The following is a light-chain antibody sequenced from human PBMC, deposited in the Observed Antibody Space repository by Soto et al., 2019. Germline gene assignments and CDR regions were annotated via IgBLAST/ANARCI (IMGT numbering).Light chain of an antibody. J-gene: IGLJ1*01. CDR3: TSYTSISTYV. Sequence: QSALTQPASVSGSPGQSITISCTGTSSDVGDYNYVSWYQHHPGKAPKLMIFEVSNRPSGVSNRFSSSKSGNTASLTISGLQAEDEADYFCTSYTSISTYVFGTGTKVTVL. V-gene: IGLV2-14*01. CDR1: SSDVGDYNY. CDR2: EVS.